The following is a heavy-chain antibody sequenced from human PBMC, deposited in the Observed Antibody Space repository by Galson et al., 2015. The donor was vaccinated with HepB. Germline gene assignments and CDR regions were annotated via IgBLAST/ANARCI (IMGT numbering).Heavy chain of an antibody. D-gene: IGHD1-26*01. CDR3: ARITSGSYDAFDI. J-gene: IGHJ3*02. CDR1: GFSLSTSGMC. Sequence: PALVKPTQTLTLTCTFSGFSLSTSGMCVSWIRQPPGKALEWLARIDWDDDKYYSTSLKTRLTISKDTSKNQVVLTMTNMDPVDTATYYCARITSGSYDAFDIWGQGTMVTVSS. V-gene: IGHV2-70*11. CDR2: IDWDDDK.